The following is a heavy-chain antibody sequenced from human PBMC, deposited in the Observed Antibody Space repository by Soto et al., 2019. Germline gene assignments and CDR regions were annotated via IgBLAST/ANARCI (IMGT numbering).Heavy chain of an antibody. D-gene: IGHD2-2*01. CDR1: GFPFRNFA. V-gene: IGHV3-23*05. CDR3: ARADLLWDSFDL. CDR2: ISNSGSST. J-gene: IGHJ4*02. Sequence: GGSLRLSCAASGFPFRNFAMAWVRQAPGKGLEWVSIISNSGSSTYHGDSVKGRFTTSRDNSKGTLSLHMRGVRIDDTAVYFCARADLLWDSFDLWGQGTLVTVSS.